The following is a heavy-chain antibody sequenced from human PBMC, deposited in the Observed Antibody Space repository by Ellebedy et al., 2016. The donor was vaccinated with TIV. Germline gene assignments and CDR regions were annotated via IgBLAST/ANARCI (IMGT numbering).Heavy chain of an antibody. J-gene: IGHJ4*02. CDR2: IRSERDGGAR. Sequence: GESLKISCAASGFTFRHAWLTWVRQAPGKGLEWVGRIRSERDGGARDYAAPVRDRFTISRDDEKNTMYLQMNSLQTEDTAVYFCIHSRYYDSGSYLFDYWGQGTLVTVSS. CDR1: GFTFRHAW. CDR3: IHSRYYDSGSYLFDY. V-gene: IGHV3-15*05. D-gene: IGHD3-10*01.